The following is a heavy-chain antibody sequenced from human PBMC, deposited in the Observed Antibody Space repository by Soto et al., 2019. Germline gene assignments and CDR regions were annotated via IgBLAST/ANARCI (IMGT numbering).Heavy chain of an antibody. CDR2: IIPIFGTA. J-gene: IGHJ2*01. V-gene: IGHV1-69*12. CDR3: ARDFRPYDRSGYYLHWYFDL. CDR1: GGTFSSYA. D-gene: IGHD3-22*01. Sequence: QVQLVQSGAEVKKPGSSVKVSCKASGGTFSSYAISWVRQAPGQGLEWMGGIIPIFGTANYAQKFQGRVTITADESTSTAYMELSSLRSEDTAVYYCARDFRPYDRSGYYLHWYFDLWGRGTLVTVSS.